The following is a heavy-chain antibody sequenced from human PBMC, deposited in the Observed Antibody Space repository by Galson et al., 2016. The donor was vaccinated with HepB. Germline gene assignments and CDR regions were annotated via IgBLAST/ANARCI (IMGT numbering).Heavy chain of an antibody. V-gene: IGHV4-4*02. D-gene: IGHD3-16*01. CDR3: ARRLTTYDYDVRWFDP. J-gene: IGHJ5*01. CDR2: IYRSGAT. Sequence: SETLSLTCAISGDSINSTNWWSWVRQPPGKGLEWLGEIYRSGATNYNPSLKSRVIISLDKSKSQFSLKVRSVTAADPAVYYCARRLTTYDYDVRWFDPWGQGTLVTVSS. CDR1: GDSINSTNW.